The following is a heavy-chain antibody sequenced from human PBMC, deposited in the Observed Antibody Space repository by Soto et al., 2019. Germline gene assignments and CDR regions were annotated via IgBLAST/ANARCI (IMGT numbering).Heavy chain of an antibody. J-gene: IGHJ4*02. Sequence: QVQLQQWGAGLLKPSETLSLTCAVYGGSFSGYYWSWIRQPPGKGLEWIGEINHSGNTNHNPSLKSRVTISVDTSKNQFSLKLSSVTAADTAVYYCARGIDNGVYFDYWGQGTLVSVSS. D-gene: IGHD2-8*01. CDR2: INHSGNT. CDR3: ARGIDNGVYFDY. CDR1: GGSFSGYY. V-gene: IGHV4-34*01.